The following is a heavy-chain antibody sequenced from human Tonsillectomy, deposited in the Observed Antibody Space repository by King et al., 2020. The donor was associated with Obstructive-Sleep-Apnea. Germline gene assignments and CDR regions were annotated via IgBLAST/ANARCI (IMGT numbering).Heavy chain of an antibody. D-gene: IGHD6-13*01. J-gene: IGHJ6*02. V-gene: IGHV3-30*18. CDR1: GFTFSNYG. CDR2: ISYDGSK. CDR3: AKEMIAAAATGGMDV. Sequence: QLVQSGGGVVQPGRSLRLSCAASGFTFSNYGMNWVRQAPGKGLEWVAVISYDGSKYYADSVKGRFTVSRDNSKNTLYLQMNSLRPEDTAVYYCAKEMIAAAATGGMDVWGQGTTVTVSS.